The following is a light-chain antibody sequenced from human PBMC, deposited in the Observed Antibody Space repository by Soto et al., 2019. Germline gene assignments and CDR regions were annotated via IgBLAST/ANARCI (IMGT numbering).Light chain of an antibody. J-gene: IGKJ5*01. CDR3: QHYGRSPIT. Sequence: EILLTQSPATLSLSPGERATLPCRASQSVSNFLAWYQHKPGQAPRLLIYDASIRATGVPARFSGSGSGTDFTLTISRLEPEDFALYYCQHYGRSPITFGQGTRLEIK. V-gene: IGKV3-20*01. CDR2: DAS. CDR1: QSVSNF.